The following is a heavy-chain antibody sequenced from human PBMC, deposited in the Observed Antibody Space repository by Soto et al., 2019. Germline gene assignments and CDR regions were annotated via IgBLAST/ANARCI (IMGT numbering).Heavy chain of an antibody. J-gene: IGHJ1*01. CDR3: ARWGTTGGLDV. V-gene: IGHV3-30*19. CDR2: TSYDGSDK. D-gene: IGHD3-16*01. Sequence: QVQLVESGGGVVQPGTSLRVSCVGSGFPFRSYVIHWVRQAPGKGLEWVALTSYDGSDKYYADSVRGRFTISRDNSRNTVDLQMDSLRLEDTALYYCARWGTTGGLDVWGQGTLVSVSS. CDR1: GFPFRSYV.